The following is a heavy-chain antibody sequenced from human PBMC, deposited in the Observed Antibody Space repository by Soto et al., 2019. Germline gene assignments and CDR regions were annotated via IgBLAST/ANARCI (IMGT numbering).Heavy chain of an antibody. J-gene: IGHJ4*02. CDR2: ITRDGYNK. D-gene: IGHD6-6*01. CDR3: TKSSGGSSSVGMDY. V-gene: IGHV3-30*04. Sequence: QVQLVESGGGVVQPGRSLRLSCAGSGFIFKNYALNWVRQAPGKGLEWVASITRDGYNKYYADSVKGRFTISRDNSRDTLRLQMTALTIEDSSVYYCTKSSGGSSSVGMDYWGQGTRVTVSS. CDR1: GFIFKNYA.